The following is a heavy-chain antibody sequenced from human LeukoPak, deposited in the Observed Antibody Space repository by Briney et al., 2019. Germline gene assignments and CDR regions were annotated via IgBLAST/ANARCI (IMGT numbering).Heavy chain of an antibody. J-gene: IGHJ4*02. D-gene: IGHD1-26*01. V-gene: IGHV3-7*01. CDR1: GFTFSSYW. CDR3: ARALASIVGATDY. CDR2: IKQDGSGK. Sequence: TGGSLRLSCAASGFTFSSYWMSWVRQAPGKGLEWVANIKQDGSGKYYVDSVKGRFTISRDNAKNSLYLQMNSLRAEDTAVYYCARALASIVGATDYWGQGTLVTVSS.